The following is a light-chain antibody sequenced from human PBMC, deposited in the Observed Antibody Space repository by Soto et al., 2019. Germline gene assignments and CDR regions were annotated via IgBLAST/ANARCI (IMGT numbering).Light chain of an antibody. CDR1: SSDVGAYNY. CDR3: CSYTSSSTYV. Sequence: QSVLTQPASVSGSPGQSITISCTGTSSDVGAYNYVSWFQQHPGKAPKLMIYDVTNRPSGVSNRFSGSKSGNTASLTISGLHVEDEADYYCCSYTSSSTYVFGTGTKVTVL. J-gene: IGLJ1*01. CDR2: DVT. V-gene: IGLV2-14*01.